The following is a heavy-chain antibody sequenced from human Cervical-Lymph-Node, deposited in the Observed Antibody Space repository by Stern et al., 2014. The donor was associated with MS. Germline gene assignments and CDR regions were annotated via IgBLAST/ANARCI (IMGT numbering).Heavy chain of an antibody. CDR2: IYYSGST. V-gene: IGHV4-31*03. CDR3: ARDGPQVGAGSFDI. J-gene: IGHJ3*02. D-gene: IGHD1-26*01. CDR1: GGSISSGDYY. Sequence: QVQLQESGPGLVKPSQTLSLTCTVSGGSISSGDYYWNWIRQQPGKGLEWIGYIYYSGSTYYNPSLKSRVTISVDTSKTHFSLKLSSVTAADTAVYYCARDGPQVGAGSFDIWGQGTMVTVSS.